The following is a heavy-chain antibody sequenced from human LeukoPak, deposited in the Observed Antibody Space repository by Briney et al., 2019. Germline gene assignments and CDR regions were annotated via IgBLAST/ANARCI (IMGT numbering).Heavy chain of an antibody. CDR1: GFTFSSHV. D-gene: IGHD6-19*01. J-gene: IGHJ4*02. CDR2: VSHSDDNT. CDR3: AREAAVAGTGVYFDY. Sequence: GGSLRLSCTASGFTFSSHVMSWVRQAPGKGLEWVSAVSHSDDNTYYADSVKGRFTISRDNSQDTVYLQMNSLRADDTAVYYCAREAAVAGTGVYFDYWGQGTLVTVSS. V-gene: IGHV3-23*01.